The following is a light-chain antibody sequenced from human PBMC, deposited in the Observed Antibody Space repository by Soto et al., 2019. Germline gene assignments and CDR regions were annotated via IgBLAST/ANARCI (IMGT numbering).Light chain of an antibody. CDR2: GAS. CDR1: QSVSSN. J-gene: IGKJ1*01. V-gene: IGKV3-15*01. CDR3: EQYKNGRRT. Sequence: IGLTHAPPTLSVSSPERAPFPCRASQSVSSNLAWYPQKPGQAPRLLIYGASTRAIGIPARFSGSGCGTEFTLTISSLQYEDFAVCYCEQYKNGRRTFGQGNKVDIK.